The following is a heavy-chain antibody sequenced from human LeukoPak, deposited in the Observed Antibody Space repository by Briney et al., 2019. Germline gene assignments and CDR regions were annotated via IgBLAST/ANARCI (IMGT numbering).Heavy chain of an antibody. J-gene: IGHJ2*01. D-gene: IGHD3-22*01. V-gene: IGHV4-34*01. CDR2: INHSGST. Sequence: ASETLSLTCTVSGGSIGSYYWSWIRQPPGKGLEWIGEINHSGSTNYNPSLKSRVTISVDTSKNQFSLKLSSVTAADTAVYYCARPNAYYYDSSGYSRPNWYFDLWGRGTLVTVSS. CDR1: GGSIGSYY. CDR3: ARPNAYYYDSSGYSRPNWYFDL.